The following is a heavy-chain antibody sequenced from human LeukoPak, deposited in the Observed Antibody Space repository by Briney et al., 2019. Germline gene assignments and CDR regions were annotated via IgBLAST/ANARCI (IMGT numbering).Heavy chain of an antibody. CDR3: ARDTPYYDFWSGNLGAFDI. Sequence: ASVKVSCKASGYTFTSYYMHWVRQAPGQGLEWMGIINPSGGSTSYAQKFQGRVTMTRDMSTSTVYMELSSLRSEDTAVYYCARDTPYYDFWSGNLGAFDIWGQGTMVTVSS. J-gene: IGHJ3*02. D-gene: IGHD3-3*01. CDR2: INPSGGST. V-gene: IGHV1-46*01. CDR1: GYTFTSYY.